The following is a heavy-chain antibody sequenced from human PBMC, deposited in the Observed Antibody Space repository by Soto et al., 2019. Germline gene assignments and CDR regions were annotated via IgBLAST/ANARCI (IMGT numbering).Heavy chain of an antibody. CDR3: ARERNLYGMDV. D-gene: IGHD1-1*01. J-gene: IGHJ6*02. V-gene: IGHV1-8*01. CDR2: MNPNSGNT. CDR1: GYTFTSYD. Sequence: QVQLVQSGAEVKKPGASVKVSCKASGYTFTSYDINWVRQATGQGLEWMGWMNPNSGNTVYAQKFQDRVTMTRNTSLSTASMERSSMRSEDTAVYYCARERNLYGMDVWGQGTTVTVS.